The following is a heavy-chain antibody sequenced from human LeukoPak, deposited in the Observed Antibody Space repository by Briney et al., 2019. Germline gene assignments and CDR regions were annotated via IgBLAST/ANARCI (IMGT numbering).Heavy chain of an antibody. CDR1: GGSISSGGDY. CDR3: ARGRGVIRFFDY. CDR2: IYYTGST. D-gene: IGHD3-10*01. J-gene: IGHJ4*02. Sequence: SETLSLTCTVSGGSISSGGDYWSWIRQHPGKGLEWIGYIYYTGSTYYNPSLKSRVTISVDTSKNQFSLKLSSVTAADTAVYYCARGRGVIRFFDYWGQGTLVTVSS. V-gene: IGHV4-31*03.